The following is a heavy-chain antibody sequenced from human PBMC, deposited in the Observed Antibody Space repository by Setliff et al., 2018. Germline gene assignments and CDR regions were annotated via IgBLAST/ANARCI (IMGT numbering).Heavy chain of an antibody. CDR1: GFIFRSYA. CDR2: ISSDGANK. J-gene: IGHJ3*02. D-gene: IGHD3-10*01. Sequence: PGGSLRPSCAASGFIFRSYAMHWVRQAPGKGLEWVAVISSDGANKYYADSVKGRFTISRDNAKNSLYLQMNSLRVEDTAVYYCARDLYGSGSYGAFDIWAQGTMVTVSS. CDR3: ARDLYGSGSYGAFDI. V-gene: IGHV3-30*04.